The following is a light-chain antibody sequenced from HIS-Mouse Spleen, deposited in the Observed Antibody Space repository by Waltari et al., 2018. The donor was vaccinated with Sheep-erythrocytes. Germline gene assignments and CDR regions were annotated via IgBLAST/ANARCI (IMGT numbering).Light chain of an antibody. CDR1: SSDVGGYNY. CDR2: EVS. CDR3: SSYTSSSTWV. V-gene: IGLV2-14*01. J-gene: IGLJ3*02. Sequence: QSALTQPASVSGSPGQSITISCTGTSSDVGGYNYVSWYQQHPGKAPKLMIYEVSTRPSGVSKRCSGSKSGNTASLTISGLQAEDEADYYCSSYTSSSTWVFGGGTKLTVL.